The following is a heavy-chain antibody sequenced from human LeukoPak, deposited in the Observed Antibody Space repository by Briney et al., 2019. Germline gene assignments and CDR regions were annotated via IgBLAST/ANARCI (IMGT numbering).Heavy chain of an antibody. CDR3: ARDFEGSGSYYPDY. CDR2: ISWDSGRI. Sequence: PGGSLRLSCVGSGFIFEDYAMHWVRQTPGKGLEWVSGISWDSGRIGYGDSVKGRFTVPRDNAKNSLYLQMNSLRAEDTALYYCARDFEGSGSYYPDYWGQGTLVTVSS. V-gene: IGHV3-9*01. D-gene: IGHD3-10*01. CDR1: GFIFEDYA. J-gene: IGHJ4*02.